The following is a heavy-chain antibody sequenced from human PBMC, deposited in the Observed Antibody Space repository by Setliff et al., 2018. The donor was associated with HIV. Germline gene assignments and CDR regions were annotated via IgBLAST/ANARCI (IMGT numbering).Heavy chain of an antibody. J-gene: IGHJ4*02. CDR2: LTPLFGTV. Sequence: SVKVSCKASGYTFIGDYMHWVRQAPGQGLEWMGGLTPLFGTVNYAQKFQDRVTITADASTTTTYMELRSLRSDDTAVYYCASLNGFCSGRNCLPRGYFDFWGQGTLVTVSS. CDR3: ASLNGFCSGRNCLPRGYFDF. CDR1: GYTFIGDY. D-gene: IGHD2-15*01. V-gene: IGHV1-69*13.